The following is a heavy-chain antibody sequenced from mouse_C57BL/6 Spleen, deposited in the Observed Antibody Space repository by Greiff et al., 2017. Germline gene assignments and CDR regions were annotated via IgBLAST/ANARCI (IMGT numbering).Heavy chain of an antibody. V-gene: IGHV1-50*01. CDR3: ARSPYYYGSTYYFDY. Sequence: QVQLQQPGAELVKPGASVKLSCKASGYTFTSYWMQWVKQRPGQGLEWIVEIDPSDSYTNYNQKFKGKATLTVDTSSSTAYMQLSSLTSEDSAVYYCARSPYYYGSTYYFDYWGQGTTLTVSS. CDR2: IDPSDSYT. CDR1: GYTFTSYW. J-gene: IGHJ2*01. D-gene: IGHD1-1*01.